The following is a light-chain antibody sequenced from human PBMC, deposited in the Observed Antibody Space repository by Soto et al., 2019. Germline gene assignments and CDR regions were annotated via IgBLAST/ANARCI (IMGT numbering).Light chain of an antibody. Sequence: DIQMTQSPSTLSASVGDRVTITCRASQSISSWLAWYQQKPGKAPKLLIYDASSLESGVPSRFSGSGSGTEFTLTISSLQSEDFAVYYCQQYNNWSLTFGGGTKVDI. V-gene: IGKV1-5*01. CDR1: QSISSW. CDR3: QQYNNWSLT. J-gene: IGKJ4*01. CDR2: DAS.